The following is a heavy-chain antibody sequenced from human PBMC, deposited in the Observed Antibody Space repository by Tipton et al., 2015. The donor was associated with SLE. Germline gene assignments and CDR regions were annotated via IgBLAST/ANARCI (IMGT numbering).Heavy chain of an antibody. V-gene: IGHV3-48*03. CDR3: GRESWGGSIVGAVDF. Sequence: QLVQSGGGLIQPGGSLRLSCAASGFTFSSYEMNWVRQAPGKGLEWISYIDNSGGRIYYTNSVKGRFTISRDNAENSLYLQMHSLRAEDTAMYYCGRESWGGSIVGAVDFWGQGTLVTVSS. J-gene: IGHJ4*02. CDR1: GFTFSSYE. CDR2: IDNSGGRI. D-gene: IGHD1-26*01.